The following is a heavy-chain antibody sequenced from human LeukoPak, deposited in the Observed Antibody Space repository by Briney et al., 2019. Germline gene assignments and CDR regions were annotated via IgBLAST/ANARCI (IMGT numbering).Heavy chain of an antibody. Sequence: GGSLRLSCAASGFVFSRYGMHWVRQATGKGLEWVADIWSDGSNKYYTDSVKGRFTLSRDNDKNTVYLQVERLRAEDASVLSCARGGMKVYPGRVSLYYGMDVWGQGTTVTAS. D-gene: IGHD5/OR15-5a*01. V-gene: IGHV3-33*01. J-gene: IGHJ6*02. CDR1: GFVFSRYG. CDR3: ARGGMKVYPGRVSLYYGMDV. CDR2: IWSDGSNK.